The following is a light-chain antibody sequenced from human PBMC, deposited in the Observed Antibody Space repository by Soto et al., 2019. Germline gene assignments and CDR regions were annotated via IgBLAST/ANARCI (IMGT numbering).Light chain of an antibody. CDR2: NSS. J-gene: IGKJ1*01. CDR1: QSVRSNY. V-gene: IGKV3-20*01. CDR3: QQYRDLPRT. Sequence: EIVLTQAPGTLSLSPGESATLSCRASQSVRSNYLAWYQQKPGQAPRLLIYNSSTRATGIPDRFSGSGSGTDFTLTISRLEPEDFAHYYCQQYRDLPRTFGPGTKVDIK.